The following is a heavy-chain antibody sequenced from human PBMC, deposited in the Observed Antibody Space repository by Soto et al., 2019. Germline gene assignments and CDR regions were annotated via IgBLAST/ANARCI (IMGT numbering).Heavy chain of an antibody. D-gene: IGHD4-17*01. CDR2: ITGSGGST. J-gene: IGHJ4*02. CDR1: GVTFSTYA. CDR3: AKDRYGDYGGIDY. V-gene: IGHV3-23*01. Sequence: GGSLRLSCAASGVTFSTYAMIWVRQAPGKGLEWVSVITGSGGSTYYADSVKGRFTISRDTSKNTLFLQMNSLRAEDTAVYYCAKDRYGDYGGIDYWGQGTMVTVSS.